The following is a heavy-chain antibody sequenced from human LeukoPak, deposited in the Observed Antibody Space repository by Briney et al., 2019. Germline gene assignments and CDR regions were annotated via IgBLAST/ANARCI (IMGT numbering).Heavy chain of an antibody. CDR2: ISSSGSTI. Sequence: PGGSLRLACAASGFTFSSYEMNWVRQAPGKGLEWVSYISSSGSTIYYADSVKGRFTISRDNAKNSLYLQMNSLRAEDTAVYYCARDSSSPYYYGMDVWGQGTTVTVS. V-gene: IGHV3-48*03. CDR1: GFTFSSYE. CDR3: ARDSSSPYYYGMDV. J-gene: IGHJ6*02. D-gene: IGHD6-13*01.